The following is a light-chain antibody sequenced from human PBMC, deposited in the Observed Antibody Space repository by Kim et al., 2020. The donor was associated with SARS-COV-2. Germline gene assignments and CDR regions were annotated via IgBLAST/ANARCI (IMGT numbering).Light chain of an antibody. Sequence: ASVGDRVTITCRASRDINNYLAWYQQKPGKVPKVLIYSASALRSGVPSRFSGSGSGTDFTLTISSLQPEDVATYYCQNYDGAPWTFGQGTKVDIK. CDR2: SAS. J-gene: IGKJ1*01. CDR1: RDINNY. V-gene: IGKV1-27*01. CDR3: QNYDGAPWT.